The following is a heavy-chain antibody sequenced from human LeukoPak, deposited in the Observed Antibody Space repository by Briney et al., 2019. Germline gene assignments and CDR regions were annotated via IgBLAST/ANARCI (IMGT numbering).Heavy chain of an antibody. V-gene: IGHV3-21*06. CDR2: ISSSSSYI. D-gene: IGHD3-10*01. J-gene: IGHJ3*02. CDR1: GFTFSSYS. CDR3: ARDQQLRWLGEYEVVFDI. Sequence: GGSLRLSCAASGFTFSSYSMNWVRQAPGKGLEGVSSISSSSSYIQYADSVKGRFTISRDNAKNSLYVQMNNRRGEDRAVYFCARDQQLRWLGEYEVVFDISGERRIVTLSS.